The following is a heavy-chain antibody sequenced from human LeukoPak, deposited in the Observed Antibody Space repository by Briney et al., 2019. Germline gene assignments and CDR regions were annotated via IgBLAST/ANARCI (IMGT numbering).Heavy chain of an antibody. D-gene: IGHD7-27*01. CDR2: IYTSGRT. CDR3: ASRKLGNDY. J-gene: IGHJ4*02. CDR1: GGSISSGSYY. Sequence: SETLSLTCTVSGGSISSGSYYWSWIRQPAGKGLEWIGRIYTSGRTNYNPSLKSRVTISVDTSKNQVSLKVSSVTAADTAVYYCASRKLGNDYWGQGTLVTVSS. V-gene: IGHV4-61*02.